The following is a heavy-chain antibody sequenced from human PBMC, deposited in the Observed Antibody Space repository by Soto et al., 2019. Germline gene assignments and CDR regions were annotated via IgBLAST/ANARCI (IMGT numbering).Heavy chain of an antibody. CDR1: GYTFTYRY. J-gene: IGHJ6*02. CDR3: ATGGSSGTYSYGMDV. Sequence: ASVKVSCKASGYTFTYRYLHWVRQAPGQALEWMGWITPFNGNTNYAQKFQDRVTMTRDTNIGTAYMELRSLTSEDTAVYYCATGGSSGTYSYGMDVWGQGTTVTVSS. D-gene: IGHD3-10*01. CDR2: ITPFNGNT. V-gene: IGHV1-45*02.